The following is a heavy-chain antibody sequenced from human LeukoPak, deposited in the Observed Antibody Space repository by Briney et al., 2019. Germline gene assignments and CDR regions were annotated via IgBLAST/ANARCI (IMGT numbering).Heavy chain of an antibody. J-gene: IGHJ4*02. Sequence: PGGSLRLSCAASGFTFDDYAMHWVRQAPGKGLEWVSAISGSGGSTYYADSVKGRFTISRDNSKNTLYLQMNSLRAEDTAVYYCAKDFALYGSGSNSVFDYWGQGTLVTVSS. CDR1: GFTFDDYA. D-gene: IGHD3-10*01. CDR2: ISGSGGST. V-gene: IGHV3-23*01. CDR3: AKDFALYGSGSNSVFDY.